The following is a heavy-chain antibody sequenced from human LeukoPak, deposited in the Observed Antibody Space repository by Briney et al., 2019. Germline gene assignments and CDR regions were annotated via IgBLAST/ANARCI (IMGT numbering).Heavy chain of an antibody. D-gene: IGHD2-15*01. CDR2: ISGSGGST. V-gene: IGHV3-23*01. Sequence: GGSLRLSCAASGFTFSSYAMSWVRQAPGKGLEWVSAISGSGGSTYYADSVKGRFTISRDNSKNTLYLQMNSLRAEDTAVYYCAKVSPGYCSGGSCPYYFDYWGQGTLVPVSS. CDR1: GFTFSSYA. CDR3: AKVSPGYCSGGSCPYYFDY. J-gene: IGHJ4*02.